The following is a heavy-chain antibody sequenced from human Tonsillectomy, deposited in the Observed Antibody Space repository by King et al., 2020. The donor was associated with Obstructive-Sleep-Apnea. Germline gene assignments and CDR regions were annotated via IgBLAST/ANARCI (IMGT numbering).Heavy chain of an antibody. CDR2: IYWVDGK. CDR3: AHRGRVLSGYDEDAFDI. Sequence: ITLKESGPTVGKPTETLTLTCTFSGVSLSSEGVGVAWIRHPPGKALEWLARIYWVDGKRYSPDMESRLTITKDTAKNQVDLTMTNLDPVDTATYYCAHRGRVLSGYDEDAFDIWGQGTMVTVSS. J-gene: IGHJ3*02. CDR1: GVSLSSEGVG. V-gene: IGHV2-5*02. D-gene: IGHD5-12*01.